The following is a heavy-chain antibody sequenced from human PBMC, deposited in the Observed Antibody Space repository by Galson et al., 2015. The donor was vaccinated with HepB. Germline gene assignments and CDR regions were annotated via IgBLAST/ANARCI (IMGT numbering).Heavy chain of an antibody. J-gene: IGHJ4*02. D-gene: IGHD5-18*01. CDR2: INAGNGNT. Sequence: SVKVSCKASGGTFSSYAISWVRQAPGQRLEWMGWINAGNGNTKYSQKFQGRVTITRDTSASTAYMELSSLRSEDTAVNYCARTSIQLWPYFDYWGQGTLVTVSS. V-gene: IGHV1-3*01. CDR1: GGTFSSYA. CDR3: ARTSIQLWPYFDY.